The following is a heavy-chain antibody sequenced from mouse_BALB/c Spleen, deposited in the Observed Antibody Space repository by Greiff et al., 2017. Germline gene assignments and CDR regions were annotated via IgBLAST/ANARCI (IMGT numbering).Heavy chain of an antibody. V-gene: IGHV2-4-1*01. J-gene: IGHJ1*01. CDR1: GFSLTSYG. CDR3: AREDSRRYWDFDV. Sequence: QVQLQQSGPGLVQPSQSLSITCTVSGFSLTSYGVHWVRQSPGKGLEWLGVIWSGGSTDYNAAFISRLSMSKDNSKSQVFFKMNSLQADDTAIDYCAREDSRRYWDFDVWGAGTTVTVSS. CDR2: IWSGGST.